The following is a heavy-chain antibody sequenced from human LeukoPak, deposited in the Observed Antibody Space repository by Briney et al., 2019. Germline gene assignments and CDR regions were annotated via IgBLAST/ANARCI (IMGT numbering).Heavy chain of an antibody. J-gene: IGHJ4*02. CDR2: IGTAGDT. Sequence: GRSLRLSCAASGFTFSSYDMHWVRQATGKGLEWVSAIGTAGDTYYPGSVKGRFTISRENAKNSLYLQMNSLRAGDTAVYYCARGGTTSTVTTAAYSYFDYWGQGTLVTVSS. D-gene: IGHD4-4*01. CDR1: GFTFSSYD. CDR3: ARGGTTSTVTTAAYSYFDY. V-gene: IGHV3-13*01.